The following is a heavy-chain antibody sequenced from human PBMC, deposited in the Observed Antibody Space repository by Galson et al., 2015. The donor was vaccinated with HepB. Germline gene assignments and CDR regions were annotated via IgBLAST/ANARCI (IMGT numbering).Heavy chain of an antibody. Sequence: SLRLSCAASGFTFSSYAMHWVRQAPGKGLEWVAVISYDGSNKYYADSVKGRFTISRDNSKNTLYLQMNSLRAEDTAVYYCASSKASGSYDYYYGMDVWGQGTTVTVSS. CDR3: ASSKASGSYDYYYGMDV. CDR1: GFTFSSYA. V-gene: IGHV3-30*04. J-gene: IGHJ6*02. D-gene: IGHD3-10*01. CDR2: ISYDGSNK.